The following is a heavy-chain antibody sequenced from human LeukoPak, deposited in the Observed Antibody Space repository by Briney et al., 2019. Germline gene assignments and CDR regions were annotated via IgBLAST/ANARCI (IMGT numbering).Heavy chain of an antibody. D-gene: IGHD2-15*01. V-gene: IGHV4-30-2*01. J-gene: IGHJ4*02. CDR1: GGSISSGGYY. CDR3: ARDGGSNHGGSFDY. CDR2: IYHSGST. Sequence: PSETLSLTCTVSGGSISSGGYYWSWIRQPPGKGLEWIGYIYHSGSTYYNPSLKSRVTISVDRSKNQFSLKLSSVTAADTAVYYCARDGGSNHGGSFDYWGQGTLVTVSS.